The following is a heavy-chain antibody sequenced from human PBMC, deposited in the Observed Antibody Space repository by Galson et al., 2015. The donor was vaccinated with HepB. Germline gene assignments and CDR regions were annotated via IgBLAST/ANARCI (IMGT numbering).Heavy chain of an antibody. J-gene: IGHJ4*02. Sequence: QSGAEVKKPGESLKISCKGSGYSFTSYWIGWVRQMPGKGLEWMGIIYPGDSDTRYNPSLKSRVTISVDTSKNQFSLKLSSVTAADTAVYYCARVDPAIDSYGSGSPRVGYWGQGTLVTVSS. D-gene: IGHD3-10*01. CDR2: IYPGDSDT. V-gene: IGHV5-51*01. CDR3: ARVDPAIDSYGSGSPRVGY. CDR1: GYSFTSYW.